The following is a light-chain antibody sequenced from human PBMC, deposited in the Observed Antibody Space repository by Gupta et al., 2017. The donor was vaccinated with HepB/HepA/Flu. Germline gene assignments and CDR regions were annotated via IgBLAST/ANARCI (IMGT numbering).Light chain of an antibody. CDR1: SSNIGSTT. V-gene: IGLV1-44*01. J-gene: IGLJ2*01. Sequence: QSVLTQAPSASGTPGQTATIPCSGSSSNIGSTTVNWYQQLPGTAPTHLIYHNNQRPSGVPDRFSGSKSGTSASLAISGLQSEDEADYYCASCDDGLRRPVFGGGTTLTVL. CDR3: ASCDDGLRRPV. CDR2: HNN.